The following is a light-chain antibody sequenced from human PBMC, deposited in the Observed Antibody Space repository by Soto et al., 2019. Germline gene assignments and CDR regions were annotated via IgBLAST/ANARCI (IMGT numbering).Light chain of an antibody. CDR2: DVT. CDR1: ISDVGAFNY. CDR3: CSYAGTYTFV. Sequence: QSALTQPRSVSGSPGQSVTISCTGTISDVGAFNYVSWYQQHPGKAPKLIIYDVTKRPSGVPDRFSGSKSGNTASLTISGLQADDEGDYYCCSYAGTYTFVFGGGTKLTVL. J-gene: IGLJ2*01. V-gene: IGLV2-11*01.